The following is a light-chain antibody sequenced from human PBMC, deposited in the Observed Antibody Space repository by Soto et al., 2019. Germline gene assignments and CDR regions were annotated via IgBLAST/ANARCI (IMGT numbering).Light chain of an antibody. V-gene: IGKV3-20*01. CDR2: GSS. Sequence: EVVLTQSPGTLSLSPGERATLSCRAGQSVTNKYLAWYQQKPGQAPRLLIFGSSDRATGIPDRFSGSGSGTDFTLTISRLEPEDFAVYYCQQYGSSPPYTFGQGTKLEI. CDR1: QSVTNKY. CDR3: QQYGSSPPYT. J-gene: IGKJ2*01.